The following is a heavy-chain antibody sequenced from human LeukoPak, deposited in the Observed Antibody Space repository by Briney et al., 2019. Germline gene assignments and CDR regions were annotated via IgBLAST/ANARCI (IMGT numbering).Heavy chain of an antibody. CDR2: IYISGST. Sequence: GGSLRLSCVASGFTVSSNYMSWVRQAPGKGLEWVSVIYISGSTHYADSVKGRFTISRDNSKNTLYLQMNSLRAEDTAVYYCARGQGAWGQGTLVTVSS. J-gene: IGHJ4*02. CDR1: GFTVSSNY. V-gene: IGHV3-53*01. CDR3: ARGQGA.